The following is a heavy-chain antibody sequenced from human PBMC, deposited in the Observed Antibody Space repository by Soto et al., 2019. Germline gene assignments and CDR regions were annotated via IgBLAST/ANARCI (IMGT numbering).Heavy chain of an antibody. CDR1: GFTSSSYS. J-gene: IGHJ3*02. CDR2: ISSSSSYI. Sequence: PSETLRLSCAASGFTSSSYSMNWVRQAPGKGLEWVSSISSSSSYIYYADSVKGRFTISRDNAKNSLYLQMNSLRAEDTAVYYCARDLSRKLAAAGKGRDAFDIWGQGTMVTVSS. CDR3: ARDLSRKLAAAGKGRDAFDI. V-gene: IGHV3-21*01. D-gene: IGHD6-13*01.